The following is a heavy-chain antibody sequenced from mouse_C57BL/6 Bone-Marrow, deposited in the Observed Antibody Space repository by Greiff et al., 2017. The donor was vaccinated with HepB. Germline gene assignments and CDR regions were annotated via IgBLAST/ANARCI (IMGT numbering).Heavy chain of an antibody. CDR2: ISYDGSN. V-gene: IGHV3-6*01. CDR1: GYSITSGYY. CDR3: AFYYGSSFYYFDY. D-gene: IGHD1-1*01. J-gene: IGHJ2*01. Sequence: EVKLQESGPGLVKPSQSLSLTCSVTGYSITSGYYWNWIRQFPGNKLEWMGYISYDGSNNYNPSLKNRISITRDTSKNQFFLKLNSVTTEDTATYYCAFYYGSSFYYFDYWGQGTTLTVSS.